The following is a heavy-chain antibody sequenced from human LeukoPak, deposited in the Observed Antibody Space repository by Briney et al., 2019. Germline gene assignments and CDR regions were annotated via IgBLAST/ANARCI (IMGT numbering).Heavy chain of an antibody. J-gene: IGHJ4*02. Sequence: SETLSLTCTVSGGSISSYYWSWIRQPPGKGLEWMGYIYYSGSTNYNPSLKSRVTISVDTSKNQFSLKLSSVTAADTAVYYCAGSYYDILTGYPIYFDYWGQGTLVTVSS. CDR2: IYYSGST. V-gene: IGHV4-59*01. CDR3: AGSYYDILTGYPIYFDY. CDR1: GGSISSYY. D-gene: IGHD3-9*01.